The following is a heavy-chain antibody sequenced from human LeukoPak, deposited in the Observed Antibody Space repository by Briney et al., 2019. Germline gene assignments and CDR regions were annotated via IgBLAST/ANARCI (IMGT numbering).Heavy chain of an antibody. D-gene: IGHD6-25*01. J-gene: IGHJ4*02. V-gene: IGHV5-51*01. Sequence: GESLKISCRTSGYSFTNYWIGWVRQMPGKGLEWLGNINPANSDITNSPSFQGQVTLSADKSISTACLQWSSLKASDTAIYYCARHWSSAWFGYWGQGTQVTAS. CDR1: GYSFTNYW. CDR2: INPANSDI. CDR3: ARHWSSAWFGY.